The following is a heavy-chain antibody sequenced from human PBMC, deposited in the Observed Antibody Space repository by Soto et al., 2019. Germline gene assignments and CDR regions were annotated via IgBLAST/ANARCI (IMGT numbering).Heavy chain of an antibody. D-gene: IGHD3-3*01. Sequence: SVKVSCKASGGTFSSYAISWVRQAPGQGLEWMGGIIPIFGTANYAQKFQGRVTITADESTSTAYMELSSLRSEDTAVYYCARAILEWTQTYYYYGMDVWGQGTTVTVSS. J-gene: IGHJ6*02. CDR2: IIPIFGTA. CDR3: ARAILEWTQTYYYYGMDV. V-gene: IGHV1-69*13. CDR1: GGTFSSYA.